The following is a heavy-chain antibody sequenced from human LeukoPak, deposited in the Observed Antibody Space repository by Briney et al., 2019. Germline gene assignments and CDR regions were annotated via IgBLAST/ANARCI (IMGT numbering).Heavy chain of an antibody. V-gene: IGHV3-74*01. CDR3: ARDSGYGFDH. D-gene: IGHD5-12*01. J-gene: IGHJ4*02. Sequence: TGGSLRLTCAASGFTFRSHWMHWVRQAPGKGLVWVSRINNDGRSTSYADSVKGRLTISRDNAKNTLYLQMNSLKAEDTAVYYCARDSGYGFDHWGQGTPVTVPS. CDR1: GFTFRSHW. CDR2: INNDGRST.